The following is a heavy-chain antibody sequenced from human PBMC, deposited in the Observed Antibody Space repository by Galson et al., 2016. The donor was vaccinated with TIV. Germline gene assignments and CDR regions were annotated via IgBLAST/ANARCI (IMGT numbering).Heavy chain of an antibody. D-gene: IGHD3-22*01. CDR2: INPNTGGT. V-gene: IGHV1-2*02. CDR1: GYTFSAYY. Sequence: SVKVPCKASGYTFSAYYVHWVRQAPGQGLVWMGWINPNTGGTNYAQKFQGRVSMTRDKSISTAYMELTRLKSDDTAVYYCAKDASYYYDSDAFDIWGQGTMVTVSS. J-gene: IGHJ3*02. CDR3: AKDASYYYDSDAFDI.